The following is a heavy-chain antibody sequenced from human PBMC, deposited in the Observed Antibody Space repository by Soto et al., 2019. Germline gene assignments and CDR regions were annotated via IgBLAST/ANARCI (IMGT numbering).Heavy chain of an antibody. CDR3: AHSRNGYYLFRY. CDR2: IYWNDDK. CDR1: GFSLSTSGVG. D-gene: IGHD3-22*01. Sequence: QITLKESGPTLVKPTQTLTLTCTFSGFSLSTSGVGVGWIRQPPGKALEWLALIYWNDDKRYSPSLKSRLTIPQDTSKNPVVLKMTNMDPVDTGKYYCAHSRNGYYLFRYLGQGTLVTVSS. V-gene: IGHV2-5*01. J-gene: IGHJ4*01.